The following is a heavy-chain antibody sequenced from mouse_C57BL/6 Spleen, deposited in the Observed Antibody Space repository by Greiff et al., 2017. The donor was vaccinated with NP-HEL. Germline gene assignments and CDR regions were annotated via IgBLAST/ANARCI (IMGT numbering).Heavy chain of an antibody. Sequence: QVQLQQPGAELVRPGSSVKLSCKASGYTFTSYWMHWVKQRPIQGLEWIGNIDPSDSETHSNQKFKDKATLTVDKSSSTAYMQLSSLTSEDSAVYYGARALRDGSSYDWYFDVWGTGTTVTVSS. J-gene: IGHJ1*03. CDR2: IDPSDSET. D-gene: IGHD1-1*01. CDR1: GYTFTSYW. CDR3: ARALRDGSSYDWYFDV. V-gene: IGHV1-52*01.